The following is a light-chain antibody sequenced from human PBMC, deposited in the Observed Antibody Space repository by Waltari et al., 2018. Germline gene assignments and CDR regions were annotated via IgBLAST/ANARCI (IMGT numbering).Light chain of an antibody. J-gene: IGLJ2*01. CDR3: CSYAGSSTLV. CDR2: EVS. CDR1: RSDVGSYKL. V-gene: IGLV2-23*02. Sequence: QSALTQPASVSGSPGQSITIPCTGTRSDVGSYKLVSWYQQHPGNAPKLSFYEVSKRPSGVSNRFSGSKSGNTASLTISGLQAEDEADYYCCSYAGSSTLVFGGGTKLTVL.